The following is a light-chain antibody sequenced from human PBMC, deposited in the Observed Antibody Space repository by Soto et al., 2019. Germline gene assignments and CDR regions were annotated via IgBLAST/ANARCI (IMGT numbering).Light chain of an antibody. V-gene: IGKV1-39*01. Sequence: DIQMTQSPSSLSASVGDRVTITCRASQSISSNLNWYRQKPGKAPKLLIYAASSLQSGVPSRFSGGGSGTDFTFTISSLQPEDIATYYCQQYDSVPPTFGQGTRLEIK. CDR1: QSISSN. CDR2: AAS. J-gene: IGKJ5*01. CDR3: QQYDSVPPT.